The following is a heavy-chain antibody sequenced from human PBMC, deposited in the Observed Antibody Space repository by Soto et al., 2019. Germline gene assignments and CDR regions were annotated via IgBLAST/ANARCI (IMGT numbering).Heavy chain of an antibody. Sequence: QVQLVQSGAEVKKPGSSVKVSCKASGGTFGSYAINWVRQAPGQGLEWMGGIIATYRSAKYAEKFQGRVTITADESTSTAYMELRSLRSEDTAMYYCARAMGDSWGQGTLVTVSS. V-gene: IGHV1-69*12. J-gene: IGHJ4*02. D-gene: IGHD3-16*01. CDR3: ARAMGDS. CDR2: IIATYRSA. CDR1: GGTFGSYA.